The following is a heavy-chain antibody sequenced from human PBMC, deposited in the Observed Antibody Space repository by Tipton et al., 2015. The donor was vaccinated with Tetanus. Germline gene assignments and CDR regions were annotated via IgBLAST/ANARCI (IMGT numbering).Heavy chain of an antibody. CDR3: ARSDSKTYDSSGYYPTAFDY. CDR2: INPSGGST. CDR1: GYTFTSYY. Sequence: QMQLVQSGAEVKKPGASVKVSCKASGYTFTSYYMHWVRQAPGQGLEWMGIINPSGGSTSYAQKSQGRVTMTRDTSTSTVYMELSSLRSEDTAVYYCARSDSKTYDSSGYYPTAFDYWGQGTLVTVSS. J-gene: IGHJ4*02. D-gene: IGHD3-22*01. V-gene: IGHV1-46*01.